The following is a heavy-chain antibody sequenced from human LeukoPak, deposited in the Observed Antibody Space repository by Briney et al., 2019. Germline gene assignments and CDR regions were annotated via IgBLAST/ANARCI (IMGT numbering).Heavy chain of an antibody. CDR3: ARDDHYYYYMDV. CDR1: GFTLSSYA. CDR2: ISYDGSNK. V-gene: IGHV3-30*04. J-gene: IGHJ6*03. Sequence: GGSLRLSCAASGFTLSSYAMHWVRQAPGKGLEWVAAISYDGSNKYYADSVKGRFTISRDNSKNTLYLQMNSLRAEDTAVYYCARDDHYYYYMDVWGKGTTVTVSS.